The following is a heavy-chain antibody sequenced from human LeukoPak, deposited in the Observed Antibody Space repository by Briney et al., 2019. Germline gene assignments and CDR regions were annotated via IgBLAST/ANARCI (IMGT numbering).Heavy chain of an antibody. Sequence: ASVKVSCKASGYTFTSYDINWVRQATGQGLEWMGWMNPNSGNTGYAQKFQGRVTMTRNTSIGTAYMELSSLRSEDTAVYYCATAPVGIAVAGTIYGAYYYGMDVWGQGTTVTVSS. CDR3: ATAPVGIAVAGTIYGAYYYGMDV. V-gene: IGHV1-8*01. CDR2: MNPNSGNT. CDR1: GYTFTSYD. J-gene: IGHJ6*02. D-gene: IGHD6-19*01.